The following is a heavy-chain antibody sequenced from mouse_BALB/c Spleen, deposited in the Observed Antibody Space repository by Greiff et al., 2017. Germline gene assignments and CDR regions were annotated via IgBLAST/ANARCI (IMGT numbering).Heavy chain of an antibody. V-gene: IGHV1S137*01. CDR3: ARGDSYFDY. Sequence: LVESGAELVRPGVSVKISCKGSGYTFTDYAMHWVKQSHAKSLEWIGVISTYYGDASYNQKFKGKATMTVDKSSSTAYMELARLTSEDSAIYYCARGDSYFDYWGQGTTLTVSS. J-gene: IGHJ2*01. CDR2: ISTYYGDA. CDR1: GYTFTDYA.